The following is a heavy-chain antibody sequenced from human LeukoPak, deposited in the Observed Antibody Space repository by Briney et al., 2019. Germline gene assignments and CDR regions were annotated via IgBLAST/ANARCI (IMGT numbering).Heavy chain of an antibody. CDR1: GFTVSSNY. Sequence: GGSLRLSCAASGFTVSSNYMSWVRQAPGKGLEWVSVIYSGGSTYYADSVKGRFTISRDNSKNTLYLQMNSLRAEDTAVYYCAKDPIMYGSGSYYNYMDVWGKGTTVTVSS. CDR2: IYSGGST. CDR3: AKDPIMYGSGSYYNYMDV. D-gene: IGHD3-10*01. J-gene: IGHJ6*03. V-gene: IGHV3-53*01.